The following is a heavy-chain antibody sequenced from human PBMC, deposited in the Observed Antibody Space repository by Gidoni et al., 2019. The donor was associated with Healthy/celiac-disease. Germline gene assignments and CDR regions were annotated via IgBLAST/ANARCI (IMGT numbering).Heavy chain of an antibody. CDR3: AKDYVAVVWVGYFDL. CDR2: ISGSGGST. Sequence: EVQLLESGGGLVQPGGSLRLSCAASGFTFSSYAMSWVRQAPGKGLEWVAAISGSGGSTYYADSVKGRFTISRDNSKNTLYLQMNSLRAEDTAVYYCAKDYVAVVWVGYFDLWGRGTLVTVSS. CDR1: GFTFSSYA. J-gene: IGHJ2*01. D-gene: IGHD6-19*01. V-gene: IGHV3-23*01.